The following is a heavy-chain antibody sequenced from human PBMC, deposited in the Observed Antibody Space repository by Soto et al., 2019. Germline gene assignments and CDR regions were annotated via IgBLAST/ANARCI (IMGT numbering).Heavy chain of an antibody. CDR1: GYSFTSHW. J-gene: IGHJ6*02. D-gene: IGHD6-19*01. CDR3: ARQIPVPGTNYYAMDV. CDR2: IYPGDSDT. Sequence: GESLKISCKGSGYSFTSHWIAWVRQMPGKGLEWMGIIYPGDSDTRYSPSFQGQVTISADKSISAAYLQWSSLKASDTAMYYCARQIPVPGTNYYAMDVWGQGTTV. V-gene: IGHV5-51*01.